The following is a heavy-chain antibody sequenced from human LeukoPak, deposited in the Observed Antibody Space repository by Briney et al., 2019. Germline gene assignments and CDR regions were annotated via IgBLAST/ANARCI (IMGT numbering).Heavy chain of an antibody. CDR3: ARDGSSGSYLPFDY. Sequence: SQTLSLTCTDSGGSISSGDYYWSWIRQPPGKGLEWIGYIYYSGSTYYNPSLKSRVTISVDTSKNQFSLKLSSVTAADTAVYYCARDGSSGSYLPFDYWGQGTLVTVSS. J-gene: IGHJ4*02. CDR2: IYYSGST. CDR1: GGSISSGDYY. D-gene: IGHD1-26*01. V-gene: IGHV4-30-4*08.